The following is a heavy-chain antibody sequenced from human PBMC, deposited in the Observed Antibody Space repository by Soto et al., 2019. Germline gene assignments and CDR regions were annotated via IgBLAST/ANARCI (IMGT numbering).Heavy chain of an antibody. D-gene: IGHD3-10*01. J-gene: IGHJ4*02. V-gene: IGHV1-18*01. CDR3: AREAGKVLWFGESKNQNFDY. CDR1: GYTFTSYG. CDR2: ISAYNGNT. Sequence: ASVKVSCKASGYTFTSYGISWVRQAPGQGLEWMGWISAYNGNTNYAQKLQGRVTMTTDKSTRTAYMGLRGLRSDDTAVYYCAREAGKVLWFGESKNQNFDYWGQGTLVTVSS.